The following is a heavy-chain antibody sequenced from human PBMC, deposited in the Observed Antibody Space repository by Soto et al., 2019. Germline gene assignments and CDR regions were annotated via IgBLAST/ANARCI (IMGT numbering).Heavy chain of an antibody. J-gene: IGHJ6*02. CDR3: AKSMIASGGVIGYYHNGMDV. Sequence: QVQLVQSGAEVKEPGSSVKVSCKASGDTFSRSAITWVRQAPGQGLEWMGGIIPKFGTANYAQKLKGRVTSSADEFTTTAYMELSKLRSEDTAVYYCAKSMIASGGVIGYYHNGMDVWGQGTTVTVAS. V-gene: IGHV1-69*01. CDR2: IIPKFGTA. CDR1: GDTFSRSA. D-gene: IGHD3-16*02.